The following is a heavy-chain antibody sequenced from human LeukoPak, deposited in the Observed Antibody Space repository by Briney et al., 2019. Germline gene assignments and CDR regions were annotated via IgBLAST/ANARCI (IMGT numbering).Heavy chain of an antibody. V-gene: IGHV4-59*01. CDR3: ARGGTSSWSYYFDY. CDR2: IYYSGST. D-gene: IGHD6-13*01. CDR1: GGSISRYY. J-gene: IGHJ4*02. Sequence: SETLSLTCTVSGGSISRYYWSSIPQPPGKGLEWSGYIYYSGSTNYNPSLKSRVTISVDTSKNQFSLKLSSVTAADTAVYYCARGGTSSWSYYFDYWGQGTLVTVSS.